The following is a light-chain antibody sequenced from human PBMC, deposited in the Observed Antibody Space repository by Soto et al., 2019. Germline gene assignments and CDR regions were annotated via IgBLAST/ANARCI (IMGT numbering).Light chain of an antibody. V-gene: IGKV3-15*01. Sequence: EIEMTQSPATLSASPGDRATLSCRASQSVSSNLAWYQQKPGQAPRLLIYCASTRATGIPARFSGSGSGTEFTLTTSSMQSADVAVYYCQQENNCSPYTFGRGTKLEIK. J-gene: IGKJ2*01. CDR2: CAS. CDR1: QSVSSN. CDR3: QQENNCSPYT.